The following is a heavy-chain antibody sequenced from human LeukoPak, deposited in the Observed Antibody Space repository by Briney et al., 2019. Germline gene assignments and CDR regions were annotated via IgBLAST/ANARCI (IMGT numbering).Heavy chain of an antibody. D-gene: IGHD6-13*01. CDR1: GGSISSSSYY. V-gene: IGHV4-39*01. Sequence: SETLSLTCTVSGGSISSSSYYWGWIRQPPGKGLEWIGSIYYSGSTYYNPSLKSRVTISVGTSKNQFSLKLSSVTAADTAVYYCATGIAAAGGIWFDPWGQGTLVTVSS. CDR2: IYYSGST. J-gene: IGHJ5*02. CDR3: ATGIAAAGGIWFDP.